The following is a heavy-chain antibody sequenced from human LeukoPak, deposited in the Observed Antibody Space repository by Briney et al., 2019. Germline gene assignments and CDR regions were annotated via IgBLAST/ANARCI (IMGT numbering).Heavy chain of an antibody. CDR2: IYYSGNT. D-gene: IGHD6-19*01. J-gene: IGHJ3*02. CDR1: GDSISSISYY. Sequence: SETLSLTCTVSGDSISSISYYWGWIRQPPGKGLEWIGSIYYSGNTYYNPSLRSRVTISVDTSKNQFSLRLNSVTAADTAVYYCARDLDFSSGPSDAFDIWGQGTMVTVSS. CDR3: ARDLDFSSGPSDAFDI. V-gene: IGHV4-39*07.